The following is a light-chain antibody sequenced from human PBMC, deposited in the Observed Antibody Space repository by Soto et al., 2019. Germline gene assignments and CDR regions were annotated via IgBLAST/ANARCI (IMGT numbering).Light chain of an antibody. CDR1: SSDVGGYKY. V-gene: IGLV2-14*01. J-gene: IGLJ1*01. CDR3: SSYTSSSPCV. CDR2: EVS. Sequence: QSVLTQPASVSGSPGQSITISCTGTSSDVGGYKYVSWYQQHPGKAPKLMIYEVSNRPSGVSNRFSGSKSGNMASLTISGLQAEYEADYYCSSYTSSSPCVFGTGTKVTVL.